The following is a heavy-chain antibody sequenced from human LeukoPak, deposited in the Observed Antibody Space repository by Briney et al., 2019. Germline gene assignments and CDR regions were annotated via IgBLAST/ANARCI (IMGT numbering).Heavy chain of an antibody. V-gene: IGHV1-69*13. CDR1: GGTFSYFA. CDR2: IIPIFGTA. Sequence: ASVKVSCKATGGTFSYFAISWVRQAPGQALEWMGGIIPIFGTADCAQKFQGRVTITADESTSTAYMELSSLRSEDTAVYYCAIPGVSDYWGQGTLVTVSS. J-gene: IGHJ4*02. CDR3: AIPGVSDY.